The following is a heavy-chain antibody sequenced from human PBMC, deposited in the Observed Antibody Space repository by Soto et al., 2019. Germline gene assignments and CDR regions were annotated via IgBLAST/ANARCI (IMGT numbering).Heavy chain of an antibody. D-gene: IGHD2-15*01. V-gene: IGHV1-18*01. J-gene: IGHJ4*02. CDR2: ISAYNGNR. CDR1: GYTFTTFS. CDR3: TRKKGVVVPAVGDFDY. Sequence: VQLVQSGAEVKRPGASVNVSCKASGYTFTTFSIGWVRQAPGQGLEWMGWISAYNGNREYTQKFQGRVTMTTDTSTSTAYLELRSLRSDDSAVYYCTRKKGVVVPAVGDFDYWGQGTLVTVSS.